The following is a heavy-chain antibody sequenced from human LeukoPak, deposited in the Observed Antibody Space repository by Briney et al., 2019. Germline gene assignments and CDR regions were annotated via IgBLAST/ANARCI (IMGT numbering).Heavy chain of an antibody. J-gene: IGHJ4*02. D-gene: IGHD6-13*01. CDR2: VFYTGST. CDR1: GVSISSYY. Sequence: PSETLSLTCTVSGVSISSYYWSWIRQPPGKEVEWIGYVFYTGSTNYNPSLKSRVTISIDTSKNQFSLKLSSVTAADTAVYYCARSVRSSSWSLDYWGQGTLVTVSS. CDR3: ARSVRSSSWSLDY. V-gene: IGHV4-59*08.